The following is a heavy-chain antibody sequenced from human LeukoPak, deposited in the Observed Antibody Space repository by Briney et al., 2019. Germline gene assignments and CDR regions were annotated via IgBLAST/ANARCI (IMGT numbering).Heavy chain of an antibody. V-gene: IGHV4-39*01. CDR3: ASWRNYYYGMDV. CDR2: IYYSGST. CDR1: GGSISSGTDY. D-gene: IGHD3-3*01. J-gene: IGHJ6*02. Sequence: SETLSLTCTVSGGSISSGTDYWGWIRQPPGKGLEWIGSIYYSGSTYYNPSLKSRVTISLDTSKNQFSLKLSSVTAADTAVYYCASWRNYYYGMDVWGQGTTVTVSS.